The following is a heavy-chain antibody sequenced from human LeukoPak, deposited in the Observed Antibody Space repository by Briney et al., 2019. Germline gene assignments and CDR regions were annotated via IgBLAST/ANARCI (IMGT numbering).Heavy chain of an antibody. D-gene: IGHD5-12*01. CDR3: ARESGYGDAFDI. CDR1: GGSISSYY. CDR2: IYYSGST. Sequence: PSETLSLTCTVSGGSISSYYWSWIRQPPGKGLEWMGYIYYSGSTNYNPSLKSRVTISVDTSKNQFSLKLSSVTAADTAVYYCARESGYGDAFDIWGQGTMVTVSS. V-gene: IGHV4-59*01. J-gene: IGHJ3*02.